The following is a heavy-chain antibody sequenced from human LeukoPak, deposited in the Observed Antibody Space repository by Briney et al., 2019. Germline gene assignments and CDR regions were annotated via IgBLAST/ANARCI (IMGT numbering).Heavy chain of an antibody. V-gene: IGHV3-21*01. D-gene: IGHD6-19*01. Sequence: GGSLRLSCAASGFTFSSYSMNWVRQAPGKGLEWVSSISSSSSYIYYADSVKGRFTISRDNARNSLYLQMNSLRAEDTAVYYCARESHSSGPTGFDYWGQGTLVTVSS. CDR3: ARESHSSGPTGFDY. CDR1: GFTFSSYS. CDR2: ISSSSSYI. J-gene: IGHJ4*02.